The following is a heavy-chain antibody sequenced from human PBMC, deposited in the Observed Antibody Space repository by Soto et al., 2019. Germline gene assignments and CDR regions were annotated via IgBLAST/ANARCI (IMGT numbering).Heavy chain of an antibody. V-gene: IGHV5-51*01. CDR2: IYPGDSDT. D-gene: IGHD2-2*01. J-gene: IGHJ4*02. CDR1: GYSFTNYW. Sequence: HGESLKISCKGSGYSFTNYWIGWVRQMPGKGLEWMGNIYPGDSDTRYGPSFQGQVTISADKSISTAYLQWSSLKASDTAMYYCAKYACSDSSCYGGVEYWGQGTPVTVSS. CDR3: AKYACSDSSCYGGVEY.